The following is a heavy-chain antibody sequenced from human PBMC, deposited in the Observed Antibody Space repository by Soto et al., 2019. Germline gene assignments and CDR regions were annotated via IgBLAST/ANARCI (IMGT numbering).Heavy chain of an antibody. CDR3: ARQRECSGGSCYGDGYRFDP. J-gene: IGHJ5*02. V-gene: IGHV4-39*01. CDR2: IYYSGNT. Sequence: SASLSPTCSVSGCSISSMTFYWAWIRQPRGWGLEWIANIYYSGNTYYNPSPKGRVTISVDTSKSPFSLKLTSVTAADTAVYYCARQRECSGGSCYGDGYRFDPWGQGTLVTVS. CDR1: GCSISSMTFY. D-gene: IGHD2-15*01.